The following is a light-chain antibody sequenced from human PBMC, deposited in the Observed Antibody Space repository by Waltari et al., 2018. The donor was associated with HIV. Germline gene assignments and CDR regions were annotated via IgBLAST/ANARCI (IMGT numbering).Light chain of an antibody. CDR3: QQFRTYPRT. Sequence: AIQLAQSPSSPSACVGDSITITCRASQGVRNALAWYQQKPGRPPKLLIYDASTLEGGVPSRFSGSLSGTDFNLTISNLQPEDSATYYCQQFRTYPRTFGQGATLEIK. J-gene: IGKJ2*01. V-gene: IGKV1-13*02. CDR1: QGVRNA. CDR2: DAS.